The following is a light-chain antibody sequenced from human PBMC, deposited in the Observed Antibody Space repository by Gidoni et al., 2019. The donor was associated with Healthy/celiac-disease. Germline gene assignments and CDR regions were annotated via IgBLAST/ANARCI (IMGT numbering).Light chain of an antibody. CDR1: QSVGSSH. Sequence: EIVFTQSPGTLSVSPGERATLSCRASQSVGSSHLAWYQQKLGQAPSLLIYGASSRATGSPGGFSGSGSGTDFTLTISRLEPEDFAVYYSQQYKAFGQGTKLEIK. V-gene: IGKV3-20*01. CDR3: QQYKA. CDR2: GAS. J-gene: IGKJ2*01.